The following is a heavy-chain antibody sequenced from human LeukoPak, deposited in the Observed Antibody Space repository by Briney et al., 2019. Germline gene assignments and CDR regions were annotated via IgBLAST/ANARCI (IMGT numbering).Heavy chain of an antibody. Sequence: ASVTVSCKASVYTFTDYYMHWVRQAPGQGLEWMGWIIPNSGDTDHAQKFQGRVTMTRDTSISTAYMELSRLRSDDTAVYYCARDKMATNPLTLPYWGQGTLITVSS. V-gene: IGHV1-2*02. D-gene: IGHD5-24*01. CDR2: IIPNSGDT. CDR3: ARDKMATNPLTLPY. CDR1: VYTFTDYY. J-gene: IGHJ4*02.